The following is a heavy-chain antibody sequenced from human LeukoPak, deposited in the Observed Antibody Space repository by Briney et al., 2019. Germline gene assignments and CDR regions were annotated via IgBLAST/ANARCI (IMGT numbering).Heavy chain of an antibody. CDR1: GYTFVAYG. CDR3: ASGYLGGSYENYYYYYMDV. CDR2: ISCSDGET. Sequence: GSVKVSCKASGYTFVAYGISWARQAPGQGLEWMGWISCSDGETNYAQKFQGRVTMTTDTSTSTAYMELRSLRSDDTAVYYCASGYLGGSYENYYYYYMDVWGKGTTVTVSS. J-gene: IGHJ6*03. D-gene: IGHD1-26*01. V-gene: IGHV1-18*01.